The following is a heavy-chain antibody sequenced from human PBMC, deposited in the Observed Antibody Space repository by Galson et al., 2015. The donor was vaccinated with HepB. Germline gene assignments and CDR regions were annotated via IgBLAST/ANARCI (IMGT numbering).Heavy chain of an antibody. J-gene: IGHJ2*01. CDR2: TYSGGST. CDR3: AREGDGYNGGYFDL. V-gene: IGHV3-53*01. D-gene: IGHD5-24*01. Sequence: SLRLSCAASGFTVSSNYMSWVRQAPGKGLEWVSVTYSGGSTYYADSVKGRFTISRDNSKNTLYLQMNSLRAEDTAVYYCAREGDGYNGGYFDLWGRGTLVTVSS. CDR1: GFTVSSNY.